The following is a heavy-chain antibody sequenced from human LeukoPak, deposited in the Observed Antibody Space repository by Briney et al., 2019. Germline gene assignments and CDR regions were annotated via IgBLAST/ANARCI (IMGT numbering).Heavy chain of an antibody. CDR1: GYIFTSTG. D-gene: IGHD1-1*01. V-gene: IGHV1-18*01. Sequence: ASVKVSCKASGYIFTSTGVSWVRQAPGQGLEWMGWISVYNGNTNYAQNLQGRVTMTTDTSTSTAYMELRSLTSDDTAVYYCARGRLYNWNDELSDQELIYWGQGTLVTVSS. J-gene: IGHJ4*02. CDR2: ISVYNGNT. CDR3: ARGRLYNWNDELSDQELIY.